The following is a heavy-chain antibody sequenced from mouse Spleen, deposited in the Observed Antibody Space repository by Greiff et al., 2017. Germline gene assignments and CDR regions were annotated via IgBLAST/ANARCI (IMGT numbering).Heavy chain of an antibody. CDR2: INPYNGGT. CDR3: ARWGWRGEYYFDY. D-gene: IGHD3-3*01. CDR1: GYTFTDYY. J-gene: IGHJ2*01. V-gene: IGHV1-19*01. Sequence: EVQLQQSGPVLVKPGASVKMSCKASGYTFTDYYMNWVKQSHGKSLEWIGVINPYNGGTSYNQKFKGKATLTVDKSSSTAYMELNSLTSEDSAVYYCARWGWRGEYYFDYWGQGTTLTVSS.